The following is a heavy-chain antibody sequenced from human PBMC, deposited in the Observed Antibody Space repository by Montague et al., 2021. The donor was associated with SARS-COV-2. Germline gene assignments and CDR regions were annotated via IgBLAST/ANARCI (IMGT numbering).Heavy chain of an antibody. Sequence: SETLSLTCTVSGGSISSSSYDWGWIRQPPGKGLEWIESIYYSGSTYYNPSLKSRVTISVDTSKNQFSLKLSSVTAADTAVYYCARHGLAGITIFGVVTPRGGFDIWGQGTMVTVSS. V-gene: IGHV4-39*01. D-gene: IGHD3-3*01. CDR3: ARHGLAGITIFGVVTPRGGFDI. CDR2: IYYSGST. J-gene: IGHJ3*02. CDR1: GGSISSSSYD.